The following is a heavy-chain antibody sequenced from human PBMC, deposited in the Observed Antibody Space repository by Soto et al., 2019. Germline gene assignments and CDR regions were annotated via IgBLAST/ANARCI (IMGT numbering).Heavy chain of an antibody. Sequence: QVQLQQWGAGLLKPSETLSLTCAVYGGSFSGYYWTWIRQPPGTGLEWIGEINHSGSTNYNPSLKSRVTISVGTSKIQFSLKLTSVTAADTAVYYCARDKITGLFDYWGQGTLVTVSS. D-gene: IGHD2-8*02. V-gene: IGHV4-34*01. CDR1: GGSFSGYY. J-gene: IGHJ4*02. CDR3: ARDKITGLFDY. CDR2: INHSGST.